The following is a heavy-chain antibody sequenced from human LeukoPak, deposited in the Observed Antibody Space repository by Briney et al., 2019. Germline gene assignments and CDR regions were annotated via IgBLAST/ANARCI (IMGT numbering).Heavy chain of an antibody. CDR2: ISSSSSYI. Sequence: GGSLRLSCAASGFTFSSYSMNWVRQAPGKGLEWVSSISSSSSYIYYADSVKGRFTISRDNAKNSLYLQMHSLRAEDTAVYYCARDPPGVPAALYYYYGMDVWGQGTTVTVSS. D-gene: IGHD2-2*01. V-gene: IGHV3-21*01. CDR3: ARDPPGVPAALYYYYGMDV. J-gene: IGHJ6*02. CDR1: GFTFSSYS.